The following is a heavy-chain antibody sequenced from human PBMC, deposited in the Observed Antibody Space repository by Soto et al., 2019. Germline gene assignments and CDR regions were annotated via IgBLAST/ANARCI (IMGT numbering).Heavy chain of an antibody. D-gene: IGHD6-25*01. CDR2: IYWNDDK. J-gene: IGHJ3*02. CDR3: AHSRRQVPEDAFDS. CDR1: GFSLSTSGMN. V-gene: IGHV2-5*01. Sequence: QITLKESGPTLVKPTQTLTLTCTFSGFSLSTSGMNVGWIRQPPGKALEWLALIYWNDDKRYSPSLKSRLTITKDTSKNQVVLSMTNMDPVDTATYYCAHSRRQVPEDAFDSWCQGTMVTVSS.